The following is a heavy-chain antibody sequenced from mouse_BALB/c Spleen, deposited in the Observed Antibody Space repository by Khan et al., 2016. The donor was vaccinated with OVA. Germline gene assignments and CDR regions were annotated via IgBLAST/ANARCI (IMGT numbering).Heavy chain of an antibody. V-gene: IGHV5-4*02. J-gene: IGHJ3*01. CDR3: VRGYYSNPFAY. D-gene: IGHD2-5*01. CDR2: ISDGGIYT. CDR1: GFTFSDYY. Sequence: VELVESGGGLVKPGGSLKLSCVVSGFTFSDYYMYWVRQTPEKRLEWVATISDGGIYTYYPDSVKGRFTISIDDAKNNLYLQMNSLKSEDTAMFYCVRGYYSNPFAYWGQGTLVTVSA.